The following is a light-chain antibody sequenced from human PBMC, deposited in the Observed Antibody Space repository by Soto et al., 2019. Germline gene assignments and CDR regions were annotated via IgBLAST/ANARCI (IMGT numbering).Light chain of an antibody. CDR3: LQVANFPRT. Sequence: DIQMTQSPSSVSASVGDTVTITCRASQDINSRLAWFQQQPGRPPKYVIQAATMLQSGFPSRFAGRGSGRDFTLTIHTLQPEDSATYYCLQVANFPRTFGQGTKVE. J-gene: IGKJ1*01. CDR1: QDINSR. CDR2: AAT. V-gene: IGKV1-12*01.